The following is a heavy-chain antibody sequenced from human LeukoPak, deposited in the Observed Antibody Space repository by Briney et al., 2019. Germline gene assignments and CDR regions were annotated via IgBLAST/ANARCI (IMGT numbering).Heavy chain of an antibody. CDR1: GFTFSSYE. D-gene: IGHD2-21*02. J-gene: IGHJ4*02. CDR2: ISSSGSSI. V-gene: IGHV3-48*03. Sequence: PGGSLRLSCAASGFTFSSYEMNWVRQAPGKGLEWVSYISSSGSSIYYADSVKGRFTISRDNAKNSLYLQMNSLRAEDTAVYYCARGYADRTYCGGDCYTPGFDYWGQGTLVTVSS. CDR3: ARGYADRTYCGGDCYTPGFDY.